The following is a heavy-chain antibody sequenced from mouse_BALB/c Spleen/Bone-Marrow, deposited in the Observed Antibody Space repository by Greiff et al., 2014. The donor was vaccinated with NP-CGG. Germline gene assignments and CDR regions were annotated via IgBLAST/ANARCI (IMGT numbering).Heavy chain of an antibody. CDR2: IDPANGNT. CDR1: GFNIKDTY. V-gene: IGHV14-3*02. D-gene: IGHD2-14*01. Sequence: EVQLQESGAELVKPGASVKLSCTASGFNIKDTYLHWVKQRPEQGLEWTGMIDPANGNTKYDPKFQGKATITADTSSNTAYLQLSSLTSEDTAVYYCASYRYAWYFDVWGAGTTVAVSS. CDR3: ASYRYAWYFDV. J-gene: IGHJ1*01.